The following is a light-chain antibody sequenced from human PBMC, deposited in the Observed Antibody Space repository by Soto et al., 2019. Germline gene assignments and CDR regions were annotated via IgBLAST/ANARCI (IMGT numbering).Light chain of an antibody. J-gene: IGKJ1*01. Sequence: EIVLTHSPGTLSLSPGERATLSCSASHRVSDNYLAWYQQKPGQAPRLLIYAASSMATGIPDRFDGSGSGTDFTLTISRLEPEDFAVYFCQQYGSSPPTFGQGTKVDIK. CDR3: QQYGSSPPT. V-gene: IGKV3-20*01. CDR2: AAS. CDR1: HRVSDNY.